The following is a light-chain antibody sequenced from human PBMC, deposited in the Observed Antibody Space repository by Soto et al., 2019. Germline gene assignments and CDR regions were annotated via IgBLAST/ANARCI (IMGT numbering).Light chain of an antibody. CDR3: ATWDDRLQGLV. CDR1: SSNIGSDT. J-gene: IGLJ2*01. CDR2: SNN. Sequence: QSVLTQPPSASGTPGQRVTISCSGSSSNIGSDTVNWYQQVPGTAPKLLIYSNNQRPSGVPDRFSGSKSGTSASLAIRGLQSEDEADYFCATWDDRLQGLVFGGGTKVTVL. V-gene: IGLV1-44*01.